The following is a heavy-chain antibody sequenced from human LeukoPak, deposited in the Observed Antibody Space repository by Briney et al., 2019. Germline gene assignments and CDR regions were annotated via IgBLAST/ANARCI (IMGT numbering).Heavy chain of an antibody. V-gene: IGHV3-23*01. Sequence: GGTLRLSCAASGFIFSNHGMNWVRQAPGKGLEWVSAISGSGGSTYYADSVKGRFTISRDNAKNSLYLQMNSLRAEDTALYYCAKNPSPYCSGGSCYWFDYWGQGTLVTVSS. CDR3: AKNPSPYCSGGSCYWFDY. J-gene: IGHJ4*02. CDR1: GFIFSNHG. CDR2: ISGSGGST. D-gene: IGHD2-15*01.